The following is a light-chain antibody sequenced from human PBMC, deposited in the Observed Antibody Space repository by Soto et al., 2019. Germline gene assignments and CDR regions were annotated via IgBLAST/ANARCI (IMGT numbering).Light chain of an antibody. CDR2: DAS. V-gene: IGKV3-11*01. Sequence: EIVLTQSPSTLSLSPGERATLSCRASQSVSSYLAWYQQKPGQAPRLLIYDASNRATGIPARFSGSGSGTHFTLTISSLEPEDFAIYYCPQRSNWPPLTFDGGTKVAIK. CDR3: PQRSNWPPLT. J-gene: IGKJ4*01. CDR1: QSVSSY.